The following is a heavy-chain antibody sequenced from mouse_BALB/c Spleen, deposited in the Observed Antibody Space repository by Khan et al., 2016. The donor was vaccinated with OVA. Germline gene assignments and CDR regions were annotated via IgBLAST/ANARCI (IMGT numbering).Heavy chain of an antibody. CDR1: GFNIKDTY. D-gene: IGHD1-1*01. CDR2: IDPANGYT. V-gene: IGHV14-3*02. Sequence: VRLQQSGAELVKPGASVKLSCTTSGFNIKDTYIHWVKQRPEPGLVWIGRIDPANGYTKFDPRFRGKATITTDTSSNTAYLQLSSLTSEDTAVDDCARITYCDVSYWGQGTLVTVSS. CDR3: ARITYCDVSY. J-gene: IGHJ3*01.